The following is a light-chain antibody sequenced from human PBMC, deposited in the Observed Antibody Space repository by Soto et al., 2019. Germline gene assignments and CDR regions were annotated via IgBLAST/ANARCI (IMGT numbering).Light chain of an antibody. J-gene: IGKJ1*01. CDR3: QQSYSTRWT. CDR1: QSISSY. CDR2: AAS. Sequence: DIQRTQSASSLSASVGVRVTITCRASQSISSYLNWYQQKPGKAPKLLIYAASSMQSGVPSRFSGSGSGTDFTLTISSLQPEDFATYYCQQSYSTRWTFGQWTKVEIK. V-gene: IGKV1-39*01.